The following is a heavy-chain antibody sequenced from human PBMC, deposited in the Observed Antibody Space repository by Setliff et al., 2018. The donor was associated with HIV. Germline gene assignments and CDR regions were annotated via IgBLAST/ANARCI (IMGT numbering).Heavy chain of an antibody. CDR3: SRHLGYCSTTNSC. CDR1: GFIFNKFA. J-gene: IGHJ4*02. CDR2: ISSDGSDK. Sequence: GGSLRLSCAASGFIFNKFALHWVRQAPGKGLEWVAIISSDGSDKNYADSVKGRFTVSRDNSKNTLYLQMNSLRGEDTAAYYCSRHLGYCSTTNSCWGQGTPVTVSS. D-gene: IGHD2-2*03. V-gene: IGHV3-30*01.